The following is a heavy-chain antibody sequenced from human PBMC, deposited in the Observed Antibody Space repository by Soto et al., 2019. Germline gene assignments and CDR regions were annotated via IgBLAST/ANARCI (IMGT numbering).Heavy chain of an antibody. Sequence: EVQLVESGGGLVQPGGSLRLSCAASGFTFSSYWMSWVRQAPGKGLEWVANIKQDGSEKYYVDSVKGRFTISRDNAKNSLYLKMNSLRAEDTAVYYCAREGQWELPDAFDIWGQGTMVTVSS. CDR2: IKQDGSEK. D-gene: IGHD1-26*01. CDR3: AREGQWELPDAFDI. J-gene: IGHJ3*02. CDR1: GFTFSSYW. V-gene: IGHV3-7*04.